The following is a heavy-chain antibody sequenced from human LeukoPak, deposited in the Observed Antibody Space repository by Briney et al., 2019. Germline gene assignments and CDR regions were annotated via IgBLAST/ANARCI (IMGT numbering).Heavy chain of an antibody. V-gene: IGHV4-31*03. J-gene: IGHJ6*02. D-gene: IGHD3-3*01. CDR1: GGSISSGDYY. Sequence: SETLSLTCTVSGGSISSGDYYWSWIRQHPGKGLEWIGYIYYSGSTYYNPSLKSRVTISVDTSKNQLSLNLSSVTAADTAVYYCARAFWSGYYRHMDVWGQGTTVTVSS. CDR3: ARAFWSGYYRHMDV. CDR2: IYYSGST.